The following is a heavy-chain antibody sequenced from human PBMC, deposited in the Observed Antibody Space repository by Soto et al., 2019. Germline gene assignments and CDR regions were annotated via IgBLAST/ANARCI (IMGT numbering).Heavy chain of an antibody. CDR2: IYWDDDK. J-gene: IGHJ4*02. V-gene: IGHV2-5*02. Sequence: QITLKESGPTLVKPTQTLTLTCSFSGFSLSTDGVGVGWIRQPPRKALEWLALIYWDDDKRYSPSLKNRLTITKDNAKNQVVLAMTDMDPVDTATYYCAQYVWAAYYLVSWGPGTLVTVSS. CDR1: GFSLSTDGVG. D-gene: IGHD3-16*01. CDR3: AQYVWAAYYLVS.